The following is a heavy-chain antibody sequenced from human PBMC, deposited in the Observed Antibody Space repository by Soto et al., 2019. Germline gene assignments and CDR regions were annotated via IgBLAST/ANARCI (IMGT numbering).Heavy chain of an antibody. CDR2: ISGSDGTV. V-gene: IGHV3-23*01. CDR1: GFTFTNYP. Sequence: EVQLLESGGGLKQPGESLRLSCVGSGFTFTNYPMTWVRQASGKGLEWVSVISGSDGTVYYADSVKGRFAISRDNSKNTLYLQMDSLRAEDTAIYYCARKTVGRYPFDLWGQGTLVSVSS. J-gene: IGHJ4*02. D-gene: IGHD1-26*01. CDR3: ARKTVGRYPFDL.